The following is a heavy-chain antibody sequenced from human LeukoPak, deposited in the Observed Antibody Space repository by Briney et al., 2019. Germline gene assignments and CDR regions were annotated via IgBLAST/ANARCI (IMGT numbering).Heavy chain of an antibody. D-gene: IGHD3-16*02. Sequence: GGSLRLSCAASGFTFSSYAMHWVRQAPGKGLEWVAVISYDGSNKYYADSVKGRFTISRDNSKNTLYLQMNSLRAEDTAVYYCAREALYDYVWGSYRYWYYYYYMDVWGKGTTVTVSS. V-gene: IGHV3-30*04. CDR3: AREALYDYVWGSYRYWYYYYYMDV. CDR1: GFTFSSYA. J-gene: IGHJ6*03. CDR2: ISYDGSNK.